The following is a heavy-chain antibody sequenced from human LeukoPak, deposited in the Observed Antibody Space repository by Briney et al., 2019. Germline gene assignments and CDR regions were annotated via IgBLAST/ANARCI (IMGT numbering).Heavy chain of an antibody. CDR3: AGSSSADY. CDR2: ISNTGDTT. CDR1: GFTFSTFE. J-gene: IGHJ4*02. V-gene: IGHV3-48*03. D-gene: IGHD6-13*01. Sequence: GGSLRLSCAASGFTFSTFEMSWFRQAPGKGLEWVSYISNTGDTTKYADSLKGRFSISRDNAKNSVFLQMNSLRAEDTAVYYCAGSSSADYWGQGTLVTVSS.